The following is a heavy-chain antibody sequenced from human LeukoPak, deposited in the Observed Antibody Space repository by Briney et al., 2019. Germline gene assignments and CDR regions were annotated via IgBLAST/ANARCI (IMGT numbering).Heavy chain of an antibody. J-gene: IGHJ6*03. D-gene: IGHD6-19*01. Sequence: GGSLRLSCAASGFTFSNYSMNWVRQAPGKGLEWVSSVGSSSTYIYYADSVKGRFTISRDNAKNSLYLQMNSLRAEDTAVYYCAREEWLVQGRYYYYYMDVWGKGTTVTVS. CDR3: AREEWLVQGRYYYYYMDV. V-gene: IGHV3-21*01. CDR2: VGSSSTYI. CDR1: GFTFSNYS.